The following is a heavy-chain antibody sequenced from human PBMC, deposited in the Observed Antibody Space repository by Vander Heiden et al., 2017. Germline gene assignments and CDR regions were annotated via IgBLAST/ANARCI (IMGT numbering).Heavy chain of an antibody. Sequence: QVQLQESGPGLVKPSETLSLTCTVSGDSISGYYWSWIRQPAVKGLEWIGRIYVSGSTEYNPSLKSRVTMSEDTSKNLISLKLSSVTAADTAVYFCARSTSVLTLPYNWLDPWGHGTLVTVSS. J-gene: IGHJ5*02. D-gene: IGHD3-9*01. CDR3: ARSTSVLTLPYNWLDP. CDR2: IYVSGST. V-gene: IGHV4-4*07. CDR1: GDSISGYY.